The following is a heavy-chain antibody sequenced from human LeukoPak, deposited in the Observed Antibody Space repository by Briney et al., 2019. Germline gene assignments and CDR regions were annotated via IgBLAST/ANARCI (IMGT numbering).Heavy chain of an antibody. CDR2: IYYSGST. CDR1: GGSISISTYY. Sequence: SETLSLTCTVSGGSISISTYYWSWIRQPPGKGLEWIGYIYYSGSTNYNPSLKSRVTISVDTSKNQFSLKLSSVTAADTAVYYCARAQYSYGYPFDYWGQGTLVTVSS. D-gene: IGHD5-18*01. CDR3: ARAQYSYGYPFDY. J-gene: IGHJ4*02. V-gene: IGHV4-61*01.